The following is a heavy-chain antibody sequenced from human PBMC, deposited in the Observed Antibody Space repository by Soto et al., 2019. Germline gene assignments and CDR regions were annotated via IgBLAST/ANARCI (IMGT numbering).Heavy chain of an antibody. Sequence: QVQLQESGPGLVKPSGTLSLTCAVSGGSISSSNWWSWVRQHPGKGLEWIGEIYHSGSTNYNPSLKSRVTISVDKSKNQFSLKLSSVTAADTAVYYCARDPSNRYGDYAVGDWFDPWGQGTLVTVSS. J-gene: IGHJ5*02. CDR3: ARDPSNRYGDYAVGDWFDP. CDR2: IYHSGST. CDR1: GGSISSSNW. V-gene: IGHV4-4*02. D-gene: IGHD4-17*01.